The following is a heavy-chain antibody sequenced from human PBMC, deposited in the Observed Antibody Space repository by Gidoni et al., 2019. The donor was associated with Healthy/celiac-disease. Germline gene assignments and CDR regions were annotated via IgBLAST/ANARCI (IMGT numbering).Heavy chain of an antibody. CDR3: ARLKYGSSLHDAFDI. V-gene: IGHV4-39*01. D-gene: IGHD6-6*01. J-gene: IGHJ3*02. CDR2: IYYSGST. Sequence: SSSYYWGWIRQPPGKGLEWIGSIYYSGSTYYNPSLKRRVTISVATSKNQFSLQLSSVTAADTAVYYCARLKYGSSLHDAFDIWGQGTMVTVSS. CDR1: SSSYY.